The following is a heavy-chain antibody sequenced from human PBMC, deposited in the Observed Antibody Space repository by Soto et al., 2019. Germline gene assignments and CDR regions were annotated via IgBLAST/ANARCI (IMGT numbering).Heavy chain of an antibody. CDR3: ARGPYCSSTSCNSGAPFYDYYGMDV. Sequence: QVQLQESGPGLVKPSGPLSLTCAVSGGSINNNNWWSWVRQPPGKGLEWIGEIYHSGSTNYNPSLKSRVNKSVDKSKSQFSLKVSSVTAADTAVYYCARGPYCSSTSCNSGAPFYDYYGMDVWGQGTTVTVSS. D-gene: IGHD2-2*01. V-gene: IGHV4-4*02. CDR2: IYHSGST. J-gene: IGHJ6*02. CDR1: GGSINNNNW.